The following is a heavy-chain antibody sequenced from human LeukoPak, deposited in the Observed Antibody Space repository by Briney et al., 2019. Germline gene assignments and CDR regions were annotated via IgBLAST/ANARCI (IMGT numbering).Heavy chain of an antibody. D-gene: IGHD5-18*01. CDR3: ARAQTRGYSYGYFF. Sequence: ASVKVSCTASGYTFTGYYMHWVRQAPGQGLEWMGWINPNSGGTNYAQKFQGRVTMTRDTSISTAYMELSRLRSDDTAVYYCARAQTRGYSYGYFFWGQGTLVTVSS. J-gene: IGHJ4*02. CDR1: GYTFTGYY. V-gene: IGHV1-2*02. CDR2: INPNSGGT.